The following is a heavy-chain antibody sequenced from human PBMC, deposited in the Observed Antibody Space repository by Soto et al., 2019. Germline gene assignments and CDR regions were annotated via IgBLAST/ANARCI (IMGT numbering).Heavy chain of an antibody. Sequence: GWVXVSFKTAGYTLNTNHMHFFRQAPGQGLDWMGMINPSLRRTKYAQRFQGRVAMTWDTSTSTVYMELSSLRSDDTAVYYCATEQYSTTSFFFEFWGQGTLV. V-gene: IGHV1-46*02. CDR1: GYTLNTNH. D-gene: IGHD6-6*01. CDR3: ATEQYSTTSFFFEF. J-gene: IGHJ4*02. CDR2: INPSLRRT.